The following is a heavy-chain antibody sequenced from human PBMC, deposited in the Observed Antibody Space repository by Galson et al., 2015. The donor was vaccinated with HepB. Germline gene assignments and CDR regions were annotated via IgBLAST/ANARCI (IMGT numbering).Heavy chain of an antibody. CDR2: IYPGDSNT. D-gene: IGHD5-24*01. V-gene: IGHV5-51*01. CDR1: GYRFTSYW. CDR3: ARQGMATITDYWYFDF. J-gene: IGHJ2*01. Sequence: QSGAEVKQPGESLKISCKGSGYRFTSYWIGWVRQMPGKGLEWMGIIYPGDSNTRYSPSFQGQVTISADKSISTAYLQWSSLQASDTAIYYCARQGMATITDYWYFDFWGRGTLVTVSS.